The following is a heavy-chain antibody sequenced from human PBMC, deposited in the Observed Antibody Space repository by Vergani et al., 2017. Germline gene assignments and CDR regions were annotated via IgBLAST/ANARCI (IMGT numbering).Heavy chain of an antibody. Sequence: EVQLLESGGGLVQPGGSLRLSCAASGFTFSSYAMSWVRQAPGKGLEWVSAISGSGGSTYYADSVKGRFTISRDNSKNTLYLQMNSLRAEDTAVYYCAEATAMAPGFDYWGQGTLVTVSS. J-gene: IGHJ4*02. CDR3: AEATAMAPGFDY. CDR1: GFTFSSYA. CDR2: ISGSGGST. V-gene: IGHV3-23*01. D-gene: IGHD5-18*01.